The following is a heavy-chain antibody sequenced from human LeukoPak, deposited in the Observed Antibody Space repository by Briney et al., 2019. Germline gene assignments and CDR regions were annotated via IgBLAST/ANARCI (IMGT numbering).Heavy chain of an antibody. CDR1: GFTFSSYS. V-gene: IGHV3-21*01. CDR2: ISSSSSYI. Sequence: PGGSLRLSCAASGFTFSSYSMNWVRQAPGKGLEWVSSISSSSSYIYYADSVKGRFTISRDNAKNSLYLQMNSLRAEDTAMYYCARDGARGGMDVWGQGTTVTVSS. CDR3: ARDGARGGMDV. J-gene: IGHJ6*02. D-gene: IGHD3-10*01.